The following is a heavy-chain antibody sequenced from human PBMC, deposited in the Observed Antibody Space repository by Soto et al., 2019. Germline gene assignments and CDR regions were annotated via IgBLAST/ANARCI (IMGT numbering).Heavy chain of an antibody. D-gene: IGHD3-22*01. J-gene: IGHJ3*02. CDR3: AKGRSAGYYYDSSGYYPPDDAFDI. CDR2: ISYDGSNK. Sequence: QVQLVESGGGVVQPGRSLRLSCAASGFTFSSYGMHWVRQAPGKGLEWVAVISYDGSNKYYADSVKGRFTISRDNSKNTLYLQMNSLRAEDTAVYYCAKGRSAGYYYDSSGYYPPDDAFDIWGQGTTVTVSS. V-gene: IGHV3-30*18. CDR1: GFTFSSYG.